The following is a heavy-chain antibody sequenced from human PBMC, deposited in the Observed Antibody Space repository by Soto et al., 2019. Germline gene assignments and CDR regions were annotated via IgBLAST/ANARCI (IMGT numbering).Heavy chain of an antibody. D-gene: IGHD2-21*02. Sequence: PSETLSLTCTVSGGSISSGGYYWSWIRQHPGKGLEWIGYIYYSGSTYYNPSLKSRVTISVDTSKNQFSLKLSSVTAADTAVYYCARVMRGCGGDCSIVDYWGQETLVTVS. CDR1: GGSISSGGYY. J-gene: IGHJ4*02. CDR3: ARVMRGCGGDCSIVDY. V-gene: IGHV4-31*03. CDR2: IYYSGST.